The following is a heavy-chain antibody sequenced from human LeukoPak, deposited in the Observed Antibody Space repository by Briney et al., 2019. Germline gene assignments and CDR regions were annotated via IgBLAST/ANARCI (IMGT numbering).Heavy chain of an antibody. Sequence: GGSLRLSCAASGFTSSSYAMHWVRQAPGKGLEYVSAISSNGGSTYYANSVKGRFTISRDNSKNTLYLQTGSLRAEDMAVYYCARGYGDFKYYFDYWGQGTLVTVSS. D-gene: IGHD4-17*01. CDR2: ISSNGGST. V-gene: IGHV3-64*01. CDR1: GFTSSSYA. J-gene: IGHJ4*02. CDR3: ARGYGDFKYYFDY.